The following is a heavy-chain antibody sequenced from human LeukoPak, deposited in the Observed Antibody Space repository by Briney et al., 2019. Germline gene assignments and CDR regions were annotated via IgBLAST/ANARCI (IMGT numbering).Heavy chain of an antibody. CDR1: GYTFTGYY. CDR3: ARVPRSYYYYYYMDV. V-gene: IGHV1-2*02. CDR2: INPLSGGT. J-gene: IGHJ6*03. Sequence: ASVKVSCKASGYTFTGYYMHWVRQAPGQGLEWMGWINPLSGGTNYAQKFQGRVTMTRDTSINTAYLEVSRLRSDDTAVYYCARVPRSYYYYYYMDVWGKGTTVTVSS.